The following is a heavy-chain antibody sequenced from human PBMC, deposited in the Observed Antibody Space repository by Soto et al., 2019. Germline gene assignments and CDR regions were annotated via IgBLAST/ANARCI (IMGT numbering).Heavy chain of an antibody. J-gene: IGHJ4*02. D-gene: IGHD1-7*01. CDR1: GGSISSSSYY. CDR3: ARIRKELPVDY. V-gene: IGHV4-39*01. CDR2: IYYSGST. Sequence: SETLSLTCTVSGGSISSSSYYWGWIRQPPGKGLEWIGSIYYSGSTYYNPSLKSRVTISVDTSKNQFSLKLSSVTAADTAVYYCARIRKELPVDYWGQGTLVTVSS.